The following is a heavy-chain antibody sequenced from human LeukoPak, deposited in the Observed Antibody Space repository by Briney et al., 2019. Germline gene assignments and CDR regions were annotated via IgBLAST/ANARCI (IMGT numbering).Heavy chain of an antibody. CDR3: ASLSYYDLSGYFY. Sequence: PMASVKVSCKASGYPFIGNYIHWVRQAPGQGLERMGWINPNSGGTQYSQKFQGRVTLTRDTSITTGYMELSGLTSDDTAVYYCASLSYYDLSGYFYWGQGTLVTVSS. CDR2: INPNSGGT. D-gene: IGHD3-22*01. CDR1: GYPFIGNY. J-gene: IGHJ4*02. V-gene: IGHV1-2*02.